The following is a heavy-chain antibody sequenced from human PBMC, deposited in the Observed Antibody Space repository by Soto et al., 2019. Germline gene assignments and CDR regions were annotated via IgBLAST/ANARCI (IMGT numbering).Heavy chain of an antibody. CDR3: ARDFIVGAPDYFDY. CDR2: ISAYNGNT. Sequence: GASVKVSCKASGYTFTSYGISWVRQAPGQGLEWMGWISAYNGNTNYAQKLQGRVTITRDTSASTAYMELNSLRVDDTAVYYCARDFIVGAPDYFDYWGQGTLVTVSS. J-gene: IGHJ4*02. D-gene: IGHD1-26*01. V-gene: IGHV1-18*01. CDR1: GYTFTSYG.